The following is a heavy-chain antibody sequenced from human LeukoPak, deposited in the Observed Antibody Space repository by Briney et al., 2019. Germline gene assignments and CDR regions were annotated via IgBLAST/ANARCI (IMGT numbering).Heavy chain of an antibody. Sequence: PGRSLRLSCTASGFTFSNYGMHWVRQAPGKGLEWVAVISYDGSNEYYADSVKGRFTISRDNSKNTLFLQMNSLRPKDTAVYHCAKVALFSGYYPPFDYWGQGTLVTVSS. D-gene: IGHD3-22*01. CDR3: AKVALFSGYYPPFDY. CDR2: ISYDGSNE. J-gene: IGHJ4*02. CDR1: GFTFSNYG. V-gene: IGHV3-30*18.